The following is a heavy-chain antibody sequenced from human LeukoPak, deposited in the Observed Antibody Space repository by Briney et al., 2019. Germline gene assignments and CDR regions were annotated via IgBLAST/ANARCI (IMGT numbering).Heavy chain of an antibody. CDR3: ARGRWLQPDY. V-gene: IGHV4-34*01. Sequence: PSETLSLTCAVYGGSFSGYYWSWIRQPPGKGLEWIGEINHSGSTNYNPSLKSRVTISVDTSKNQFSLKLSSVTAADTAVYYCARGRWLQPDYWGQGTLVTVSS. CDR2: INHSGST. J-gene: IGHJ4*02. D-gene: IGHD5-24*01. CDR1: GGSFSGYY.